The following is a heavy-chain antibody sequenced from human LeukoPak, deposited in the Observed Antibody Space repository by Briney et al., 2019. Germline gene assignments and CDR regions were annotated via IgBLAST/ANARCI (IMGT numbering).Heavy chain of an antibody. J-gene: IGHJ5*02. CDR1: GFTFNDYY. Sequence: GGSLRLSCAASGFTFNDYYMSWIRQAPGKGLEWLSYINIGGTNTHYADSVKGRFTTSRDNAKKSLYLEMNNLRAEDTAVYYCATDGAGFDTWGRGVLVTVSS. CDR3: ATDGAGFDT. V-gene: IGHV3-11*01. CDR2: INIGGTNT.